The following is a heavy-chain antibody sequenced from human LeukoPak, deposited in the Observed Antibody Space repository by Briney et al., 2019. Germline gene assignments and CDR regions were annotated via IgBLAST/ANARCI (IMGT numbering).Heavy chain of an antibody. CDR2: IIPILGIA. J-gene: IGHJ4*02. V-gene: IGHV1-69*04. CDR1: GGTFSSYA. Sequence: SVKVSCKASGGTFSSYAISWVRQAPGQGLEWMGRIIPILGIANYAQKFQGRVTITADKSTSTAYMELSSLRAEDTAVYYCAASIAARPLVFTYWGQGTLVTVSS. D-gene: IGHD6-6*01. CDR3: AASIAARPLVFTY.